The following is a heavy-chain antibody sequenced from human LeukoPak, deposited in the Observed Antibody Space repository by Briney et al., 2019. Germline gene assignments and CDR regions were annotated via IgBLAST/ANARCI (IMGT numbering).Heavy chain of an antibody. J-gene: IGHJ3*02. CDR3: ARECPFGEDAFDI. Sequence: GGSLRLSCAASGFTFSSYAMHWVRQAPGKGLEWVAVISYDGSNKYYADSVKGRFTISRDNSKNTLYLQMNSLRAEDTAVYYGARECPFGEDAFDIWGQGTMVTVSS. V-gene: IGHV3-30-3*01. D-gene: IGHD3-3*01. CDR1: GFTFSSYA. CDR2: ISYDGSNK.